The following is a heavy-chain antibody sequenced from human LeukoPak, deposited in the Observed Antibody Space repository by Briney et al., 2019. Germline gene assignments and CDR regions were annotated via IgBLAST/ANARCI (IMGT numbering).Heavy chain of an antibody. CDR1: GFTFSDYY. V-gene: IGHV3-11*01. CDR3: AREGGGDYGDYLRY. D-gene: IGHD4-17*01. Sequence: GGSLRLSCAASGFTFSDYYMSWIRQAPGKGLEWVSYISSGGNTIYSADSVKGRFTISRDNSKNTVYLQMNSLRAEDTAVYYCAREGGGDYGDYLRYWGQGTLVTVSS. CDR2: ISSGGNTI. J-gene: IGHJ4*02.